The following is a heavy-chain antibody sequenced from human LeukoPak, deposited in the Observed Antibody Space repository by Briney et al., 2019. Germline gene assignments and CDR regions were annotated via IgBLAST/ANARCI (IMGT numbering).Heavy chain of an antibody. J-gene: IGHJ4*02. D-gene: IGHD3-22*01. CDR2: IYHSGST. V-gene: IGHV4-38-2*02. Sequence: PSETLSLTCTVSGYSISSGYYWGWIRQPPGKGLEWIGSIYHSGSTYYNPSLKSRVTISVDTSKNQFSLKLSSATAADTAVYYCARVRRSMIADYWGQGTLVTVSS. CDR3: ARVRRSMIADY. CDR1: GYSISSGYY.